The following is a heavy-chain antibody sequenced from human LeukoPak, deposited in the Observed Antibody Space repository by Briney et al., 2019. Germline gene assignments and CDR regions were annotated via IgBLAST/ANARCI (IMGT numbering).Heavy chain of an antibody. CDR2: FDPEDGGT. Sequence: ASVRVSCKVYGYTLTELPMHWVRQAPGKGLEWMGGFDPEDGGTIYAQRFQGRVTMTDDTSAETVYMELSSLRSDDTAVYYCSTLRESDVWGQGTTVTVSS. J-gene: IGHJ6*02. V-gene: IGHV1-24*01. CDR1: GYTLTELP. CDR3: STLRESDV. D-gene: IGHD2/OR15-2a*01.